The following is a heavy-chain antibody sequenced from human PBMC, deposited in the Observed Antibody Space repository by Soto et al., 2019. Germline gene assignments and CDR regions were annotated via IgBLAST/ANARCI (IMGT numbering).Heavy chain of an antibody. J-gene: IGHJ4*02. V-gene: IGHV3-23*01. Sequence: GGSLRLSCAASAFTFNNYAMSWVRQAPGKGLEWVSGIGGSGRTTYHADSVKGRFTISRDNSNNTLFLQMNSLRAEDTAVYYCAKSRYSDSSGDFYDYWGQGTLVTVPQ. CDR1: AFTFNNYA. D-gene: IGHD3-22*01. CDR3: AKSRYSDSSGDFYDY. CDR2: IGGSGRTT.